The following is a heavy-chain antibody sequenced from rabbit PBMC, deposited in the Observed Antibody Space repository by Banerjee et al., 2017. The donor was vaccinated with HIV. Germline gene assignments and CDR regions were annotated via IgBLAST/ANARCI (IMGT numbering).Heavy chain of an antibody. J-gene: IGHJ4*01. CDR3: ARGAGINHYKF. V-gene: IGHV1S45*01. CDR1: GFTLSSYW. D-gene: IGHD8-1*01. Sequence: QEQLVESGGGLVKPGASLTLTCTASGFTLSSYWMCWVRQAPGKGPEWIGCIYTSSGGTYYASWVNGRFTISKTSSTTVTLQMTSLTAADTATYFCARGAGINHYKFWGQGTLVTVS. CDR2: IYTSSGGT.